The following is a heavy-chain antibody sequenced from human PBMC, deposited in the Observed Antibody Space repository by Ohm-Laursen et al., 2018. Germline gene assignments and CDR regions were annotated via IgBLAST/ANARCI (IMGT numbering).Heavy chain of an antibody. CDR2: IYSSGST. V-gene: IGHV4-4*07. Sequence: GTLSLICTVSGGSISRYYWSWIRQPAGMGLEWIGRIYSSGSTNYNPSLRSRVTMSIDTSKNQFSLKLSSVTAADTAVYYCAREKTGGYASAYDCWGRGTLVTVSS. J-gene: IGHJ4*02. CDR3: AREKTGGYASAYDC. D-gene: IGHD5-12*01. CDR1: GGSISRYY.